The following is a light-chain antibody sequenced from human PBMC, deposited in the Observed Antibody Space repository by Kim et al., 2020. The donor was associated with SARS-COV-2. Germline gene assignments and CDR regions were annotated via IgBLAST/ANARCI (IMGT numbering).Light chain of an antibody. J-gene: IGLJ3*02. V-gene: IGLV1-47*02. Sequence: GQRFTISCSGRRSNIESNHVYWYQQFPGTAPKVLVYINDQRPSGVPDRFSGSKSGTSASLAISGLRSEDEADYYCAAWDDSLRGRVFGGGTKVTVL. CDR3: AAWDDSLRGRV. CDR1: RSNIESNH. CDR2: IND.